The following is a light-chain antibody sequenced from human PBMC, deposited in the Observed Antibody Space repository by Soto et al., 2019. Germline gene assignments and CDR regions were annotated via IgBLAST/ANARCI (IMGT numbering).Light chain of an antibody. CDR1: SSNVGSYKL. CDR2: EVN. Sequence: SGLTQPASVSGSPGQSITISCTGTSSNVGSYKLVSWYQQHPGKAPKLMIFEVNKRPSGVSNRFSGSKSGNTASLTISGLKVEDEADYYCCSSGGSPTYVFGTGTKATVX. CDR3: CSSGGSPTYV. V-gene: IGLV2-23*02. J-gene: IGLJ1*01.